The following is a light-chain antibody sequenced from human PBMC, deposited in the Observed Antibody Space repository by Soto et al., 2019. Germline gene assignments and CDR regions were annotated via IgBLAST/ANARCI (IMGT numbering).Light chain of an antibody. CDR3: CSYAGSYKGDV. CDR1: SSDVGGYNY. CDR2: DVS. J-gene: IGLJ1*01. Sequence: QSALTQPRSVSGSPGQSVTISCTGTSSDVGGYNYVSWYQQHPGKAPKLMIYDVSKRPSGVPDRFSGSKSGNTASLTISGLKAEDEADYYWCSYAGSYKGDVLGTGTKLTVL. V-gene: IGLV2-11*01.